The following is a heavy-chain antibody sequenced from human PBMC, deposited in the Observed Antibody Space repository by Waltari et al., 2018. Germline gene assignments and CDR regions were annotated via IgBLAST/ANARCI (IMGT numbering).Heavy chain of an antibody. D-gene: IGHD2-15*01. CDR2: ISSNGGST. Sequence: EVQLVESGGGLVQPGGSLRLSCEASGFTFSSYAMHWVRQAPGKGLEYVSAISSNGGSTYYANSVKGRFTISRDNSKNTLYLQMGSLRAEDMAVYYCARDGNCSGGSCSPPDYWGQGTLVTVSS. CDR1: GFTFSSYA. CDR3: ARDGNCSGGSCSPPDY. V-gene: IGHV3-64*01. J-gene: IGHJ4*02.